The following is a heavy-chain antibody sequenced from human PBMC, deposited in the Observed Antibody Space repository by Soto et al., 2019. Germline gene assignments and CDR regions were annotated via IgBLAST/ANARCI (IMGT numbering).Heavy chain of an antibody. Sequence: QVQLVQSGAEVKKPGASVRVSCKASGYTLTDFFMHWVRQAPGQGLEWMGWISPTNGCTNHAQKFQGRVTMTRDTSISAAYMELSRLRSDDTAVYYCARGSPSLPSDYWGQGTLVTVSS. CDR2: ISPTNGCT. CDR1: GYTLTDFF. J-gene: IGHJ4*02. V-gene: IGHV1-2*02. CDR3: ARGSPSLPSDY. D-gene: IGHD2-15*01.